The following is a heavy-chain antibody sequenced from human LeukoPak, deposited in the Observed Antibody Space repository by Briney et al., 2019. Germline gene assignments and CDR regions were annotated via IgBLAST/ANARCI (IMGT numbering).Heavy chain of an antibody. CDR3: AGTRSKNYGMDV. Sequence: GGSLRLSCAASGFTSSSYGMHWVRQAPGKGLEWVAVIWYDGSNKYYADSVKGRFTISRDNSKNTLYLQMNSLRAEDTAVYYCAGTRSKNYGMDVWGQGTTVTVSS. D-gene: IGHD2-2*01. V-gene: IGHV3-33*01. CDR1: GFTSSSYG. J-gene: IGHJ6*02. CDR2: IWYDGSNK.